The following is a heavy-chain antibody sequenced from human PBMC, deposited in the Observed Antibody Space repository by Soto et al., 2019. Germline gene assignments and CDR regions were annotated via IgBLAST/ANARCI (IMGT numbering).Heavy chain of an antibody. D-gene: IGHD3-9*01. CDR3: ATSIPDYDILTGYYTNWFDP. CDR2: IYYSGST. Sequence: SETLSLTCTVSGGSISSGDYYWSWIRQPPGKGLEWIGYIYYSGSTYYNPPLKSRVTISVDTSKNQFSLKLSSVTAADTAVYYCATSIPDYDILTGYYTNWFDPWGQVSVSTFSS. J-gene: IGHJ5*02. CDR1: GGSISSGDYY. V-gene: IGHV4-30-4*01.